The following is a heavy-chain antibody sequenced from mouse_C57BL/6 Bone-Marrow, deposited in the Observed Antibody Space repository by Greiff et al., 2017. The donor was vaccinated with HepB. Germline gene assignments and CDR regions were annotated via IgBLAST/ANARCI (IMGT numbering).Heavy chain of an antibody. V-gene: IGHV6-3*01. CDR3: TGGYGSSYWYFDV. D-gene: IGHD1-1*01. CDR1: GFTFSNYW. J-gene: IGHJ1*03. Sequence: EVKLQESGGGLVQPGGSMKLSCVASGFTFSNYWMNWVRQSPEKGLEWVAQIRLKSDNYATHYAESVKGRFTISRDDSKSSVYLQMNNLRAEDTGIYYCTGGYGSSYWYFDVWGTGTTVTVSS. CDR2: IRLKSDNYAT.